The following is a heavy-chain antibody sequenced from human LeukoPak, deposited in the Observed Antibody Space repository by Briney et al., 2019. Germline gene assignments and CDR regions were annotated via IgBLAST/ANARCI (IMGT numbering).Heavy chain of an antibody. CDR1: GGSINGHY. CDR2: VYDNGNT. V-gene: IGHV4-59*11. CDR3: ARVFRGVVTSNWFDP. J-gene: IGHJ5*02. Sequence: PSETLSLTCTVSGGSINGHYWTWIRQPPGKGREWIGFVYDNGNTNYNSSLQSRVTMSVDTSTNQLSLKISSVPAADTAIYSCARVFRGVVTSNWFDPWGQGTLVTVSS. D-gene: IGHD2-21*02.